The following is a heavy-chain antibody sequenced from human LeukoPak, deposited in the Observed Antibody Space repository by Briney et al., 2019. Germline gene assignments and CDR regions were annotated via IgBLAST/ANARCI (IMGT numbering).Heavy chain of an antibody. CDR2: IYYSGST. Sequence: SETLSLTCTVSGGSISSYYWSWIRQPPGKGLEWIGYIYYSGSTNYNPSLKSRVTISVDTSKNQFSLKLSSVTAADTAVYYCAGLWFGELLPRLNDAFDIWGQGTMVTVPS. J-gene: IGHJ3*02. D-gene: IGHD3-10*01. CDR3: AGLWFGELLPRLNDAFDI. V-gene: IGHV4-59*01. CDR1: GGSISSYY.